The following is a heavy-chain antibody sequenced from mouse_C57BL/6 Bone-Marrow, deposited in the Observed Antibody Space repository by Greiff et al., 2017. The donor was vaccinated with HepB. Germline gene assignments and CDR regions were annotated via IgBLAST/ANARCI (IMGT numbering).Heavy chain of an antibody. J-gene: IGHJ4*01. CDR3: ARRNYYSNFYYYAMDY. Sequence: QVQLQQSGTELVKPGASVKLSCKASGYTFTSYWMHWVKQRPGQGLEWIGNINPSNGGTNYNEKFKSKATLTVDKSSSTAYMQLSSLTSEDSAVYYCARRNYYSNFYYYAMDYWGQGTSVTVSS. CDR1: GYTFTSYW. CDR2: INPSNGGT. V-gene: IGHV1-53*01. D-gene: IGHD2-5*01.